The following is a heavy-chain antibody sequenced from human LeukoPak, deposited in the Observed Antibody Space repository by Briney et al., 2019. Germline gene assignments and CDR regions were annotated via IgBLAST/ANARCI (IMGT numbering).Heavy chain of an antibody. CDR1: GFTFSSYS. V-gene: IGHV3-21*01. D-gene: IGHD3-22*01. Sequence: GGSLRLSCAASGFTFSSYSMNWVRQAPGKGLEWVSSISSSSSYIYYADSVKGRFTISRDNAKNSLYLQMNSLRAEDTAVYYCARAGVSGYPSNDAFDIWGQGTMVTVSS. CDR3: ARAGVSGYPSNDAFDI. J-gene: IGHJ3*02. CDR2: ISSSSSYI.